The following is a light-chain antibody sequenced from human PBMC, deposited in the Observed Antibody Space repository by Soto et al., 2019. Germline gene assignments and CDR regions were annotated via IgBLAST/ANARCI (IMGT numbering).Light chain of an antibody. CDR3: QQSSSFPLT. V-gene: IGKV1-39*01. Sequence: DIQMTQSPSSLSASVGDRVTITCQASQDITNSLNWYQQKPGKAPKLLIYATSNLQGGVPSRFSGSGSGTDFTLTIGSLQPEDSATYYCQQSSSFPLTFGPGTKVDIK. CDR1: QDITNS. J-gene: IGKJ3*01. CDR2: ATS.